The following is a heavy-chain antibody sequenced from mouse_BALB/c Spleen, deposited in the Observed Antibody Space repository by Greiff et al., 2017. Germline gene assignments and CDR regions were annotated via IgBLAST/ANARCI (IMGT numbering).Heavy chain of an antibody. V-gene: IGHV5-6-3*01. CDR1: GFTFSSYG. Sequence: DVHLVESGGGLVQPGGSLKLSCAASGFTFSSYGMSWVRQTPDKRLELVATINSNGGSTYYPDSVKGRFTISRDNAKNTLYLQMSSLKSEDTAMYYCARSGWYFDVWGAGTTVTVSS. J-gene: IGHJ1*01. CDR3: ARSGWYFDV. D-gene: IGHD3-1*01. CDR2: INSNGGST.